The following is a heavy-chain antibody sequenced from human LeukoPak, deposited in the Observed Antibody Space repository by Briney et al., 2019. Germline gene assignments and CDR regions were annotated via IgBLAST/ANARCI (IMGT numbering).Heavy chain of an antibody. CDR3: TTDVWFGELLSN. CDR1: GFTFSNAW. V-gene: IGHV3-15*01. CDR2: IKSKTDGGTT. D-gene: IGHD3-10*01. Sequence: GGSLRLSCAASGFTFSNAWMSWVRQAPGKGLEWVGRIKSKTDGGTTDYAAPVKGRFTISRDDSKNTLYLQMNSLKPEDTAVYYCTTDVWFGELLSNWGQGTLVTVSS. J-gene: IGHJ4*02.